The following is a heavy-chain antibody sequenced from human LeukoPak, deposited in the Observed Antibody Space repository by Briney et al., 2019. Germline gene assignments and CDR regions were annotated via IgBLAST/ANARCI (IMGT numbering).Heavy chain of an antibody. J-gene: IGHJ6*03. CDR1: GGSISNYY. D-gene: IGHD3-10*01. V-gene: IGHV4-4*07. Sequence: SETLSLTCTVSGGSISNYYWSWIRQPAGKGLEWTGRIYSSGSTNYNPSLKSRVTMSVDTSKNQFSLKLSSVTAADTAVYYCARGGVPITTVRDAYYYYYMDVWGKGTTVTVSS. CDR2: IYSSGST. CDR3: ARGGVPITTVRDAYYYYYMDV.